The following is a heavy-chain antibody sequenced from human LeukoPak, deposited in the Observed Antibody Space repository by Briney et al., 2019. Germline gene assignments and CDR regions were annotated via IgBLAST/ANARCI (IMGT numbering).Heavy chain of an antibody. V-gene: IGHV4-34*01. CDR1: GFTFSSYA. CDR2: INHSGST. CDR3: ARGEYYFDY. J-gene: IGHJ4*02. Sequence: GSLRLSCAASGFTFSSYAMSWVRQAPGKGLEWIGEINHSGSTNYNPSLKSRVTISVDASKNQFSLKLSSVTAADTAVYYCARGEYYFDYWGQGTLVTVSS.